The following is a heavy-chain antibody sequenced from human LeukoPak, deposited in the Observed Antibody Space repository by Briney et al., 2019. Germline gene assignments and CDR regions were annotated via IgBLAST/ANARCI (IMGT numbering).Heavy chain of an antibody. J-gene: IGHJ6*02. CDR3: ARVSGATITTYYGMDV. CDR2: VHYSGSA. D-gene: IGHD5-12*01. V-gene: IGHV4-59*01. Sequence: SETLSLTCTVSGGSISSYYWSWIRQPPGKGLDWIGHVHYSGSANYNPSLKSRVTISMDTSKNQFSLRLSSVTAVDTAVYYCARVSGATITTYYGMDVWGQGTTVTVS. CDR1: GGSISSYY.